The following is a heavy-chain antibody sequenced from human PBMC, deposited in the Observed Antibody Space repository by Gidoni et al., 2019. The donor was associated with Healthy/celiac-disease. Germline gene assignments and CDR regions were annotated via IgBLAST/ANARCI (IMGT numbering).Heavy chain of an antibody. CDR1: AGSISSSSSY. V-gene: IGHV4-39*01. CDR3: ASPAGGVYDSSGYYSIDY. CDR2: IYYSGST. J-gene: IGHJ4*02. Sequence: QLQLQESGSGLLKPSATLSLTCPVSAGSISSSSSYWGWTRQPPGKGLEWIGSIYYSGSTYYNPALKNRVTISVDTSKNQFSLKLSSVTAADTAVYYCASPAGGVYDSSGYYSIDYWGQGTLVTVSS. D-gene: IGHD3-22*01.